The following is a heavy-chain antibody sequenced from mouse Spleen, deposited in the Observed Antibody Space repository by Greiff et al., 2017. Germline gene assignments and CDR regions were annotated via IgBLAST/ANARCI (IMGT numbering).Heavy chain of an antibody. CDR1: GYAFSSYW. D-gene: IGHD1-1*01. J-gene: IGHJ4*01. Sequence: VQLQQSGAELVKPGASVKISCKASGYAFSSYWMNWVKQRPGKGLEWIGQIYPGDGDTNYNGKFKGKATLTADKSSSTAYMQLSSLTSEDSAVYFCARGYYGSSYVDYWGQGTSVTVSS. V-gene: IGHV1-80*01. CDR3: ARGYYGSSYVDY. CDR2: IYPGDGDT.